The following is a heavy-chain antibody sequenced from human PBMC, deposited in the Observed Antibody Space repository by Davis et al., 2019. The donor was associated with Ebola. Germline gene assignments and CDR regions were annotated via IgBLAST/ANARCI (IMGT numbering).Heavy chain of an antibody. V-gene: IGHV1-24*01. J-gene: IGHJ6*02. D-gene: IGHD1-1*01. CDR3: ARLVGGTGGYGMDV. CDR2: FDPEDGET. CDR1: GYTLTELS. Sequence: ASVKVSCKVSGYTLTELSMHWVRQAPGKGLEWMGGFDPEDGETIYAQKFQGRVTMTEDTSTDTAYMELSSLRSEDTAVYYCARLVGGTGGYGMDVWGQGTTVTVSS.